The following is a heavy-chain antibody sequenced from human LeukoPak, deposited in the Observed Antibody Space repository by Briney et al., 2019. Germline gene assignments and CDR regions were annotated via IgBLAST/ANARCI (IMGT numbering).Heavy chain of an antibody. D-gene: IGHD1-1*01. CDR3: AKDKGSTLEY. CDR2: IWYDGSNK. V-gene: IGHV3-33*06. CDR1: GFTFSSYG. J-gene: IGHJ4*01. Sequence: PGGSLRLSCAAYGFTFSSYGMHWVRQAPGKGLEWVAVIWYDGSNKYYADSVKGRFTISRDNSKNTLYLQMNSLRAEDTAVYYCAKDKGSTLEYWGQGTLVTVSS.